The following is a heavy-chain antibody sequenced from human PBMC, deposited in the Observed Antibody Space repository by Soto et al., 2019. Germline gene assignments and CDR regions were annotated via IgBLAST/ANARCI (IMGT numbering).Heavy chain of an antibody. J-gene: IGHJ5*02. V-gene: IGHV4-30-4*01. D-gene: IGHD2-2*01. CDR2: IYYSGST. CDR3: AREGLIPAAENWFDP. Sequence: SETLSLTCTVSGGSISSGDYYWSWIRQPPGKGLEWIGYIYYSGSTYYNPSLKGRVTISVDTSKNQFSLKLSSVTAADTAVYYCAREGLIPAAENWFDPWGQGTLVTVSS. CDR1: GGSISSGDYY.